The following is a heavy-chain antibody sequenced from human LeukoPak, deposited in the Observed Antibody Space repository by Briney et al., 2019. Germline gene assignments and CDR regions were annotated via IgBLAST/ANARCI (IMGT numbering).Heavy chain of an antibody. J-gene: IGHJ4*02. Sequence: GGSLRLSCAASGFTFTNYAMHWVRQAPGKGLEFVAAINSDGDGTYYGNSVKGRFTISRDTSKNTLFLQMDSLRPDDTSVYYCAGDKRNSNGWYATFDYWGQGTLVTVSS. V-gene: IGHV3-64*01. CDR2: INSDGDGT. CDR1: GFTFTNYA. CDR3: AGDKRNSNGWYATFDY. D-gene: IGHD6-19*01.